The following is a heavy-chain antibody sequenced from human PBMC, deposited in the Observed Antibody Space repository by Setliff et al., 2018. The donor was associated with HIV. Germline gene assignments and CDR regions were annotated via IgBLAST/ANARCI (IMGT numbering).Heavy chain of an antibody. D-gene: IGHD6-19*01. Sequence: SETLSLTCTVSGGSTSTGSYYWSWIRQPAGKGLEWIGRVYSTGSTKYNPSLKSRVTISADTSKNQFSLKLSSVTAADTAVYFCARDYGSGWHSYYYLDVWGNGTTVTVSS. CDR1: GGSTSTGSYY. V-gene: IGHV4-61*02. CDR2: VYSTGST. J-gene: IGHJ6*03. CDR3: ARDYGSGWHSYYYLDV.